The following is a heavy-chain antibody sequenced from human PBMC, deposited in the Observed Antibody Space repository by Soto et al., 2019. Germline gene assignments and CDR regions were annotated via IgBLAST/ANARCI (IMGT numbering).Heavy chain of an antibody. D-gene: IGHD3-16*01. J-gene: IGHJ3*02. V-gene: IGHV3-49*03. CDR3: TRDMTPRRALDM. CDR1: GFTFGDYA. CDR2: IRTKASGGTA. Sequence: GGSLRLSCTASGFTFGDYAMNWCRQAPGKGLEWLAFIRTKASGGTAEYAASVKGRFTISRDDSKSIAYLQMNGLETEDTAVYYCTRDMTPRRALDMWGQGTKVT.